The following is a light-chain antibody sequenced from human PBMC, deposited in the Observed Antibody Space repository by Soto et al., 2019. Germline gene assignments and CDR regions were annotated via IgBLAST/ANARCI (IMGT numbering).Light chain of an antibody. Sequence: IVLTQSPGTLSLSPGERATLSCRASQTVRPNSLAWYQQKRGQAPRLLIYDESTRATGVPDRLSGSGSGTDFTLSISRMEPEDFAVYYCQHFRDSSTFGQGTKVDIK. J-gene: IGKJ1*01. V-gene: IGKV3-20*01. CDR1: QTVRPNS. CDR3: QHFRDSST. CDR2: DES.